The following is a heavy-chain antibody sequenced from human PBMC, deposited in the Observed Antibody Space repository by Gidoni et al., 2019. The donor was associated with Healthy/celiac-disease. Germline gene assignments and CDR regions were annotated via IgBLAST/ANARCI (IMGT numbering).Heavy chain of an antibody. CDR2: SYTSGST. J-gene: IGHJ4*02. D-gene: IGHD3-22*01. CDR3: ARDRERSGYYRTLFDY. CDR1: GGSISSYY. Sequence: QVQLQESGPGLVKPSETLSLTGTVSGGSISSYYWSWIRQPAGKGLEWIGRSYTSGSTNYNPSLKSRVTMSVDTSKNQFSLKLSSVTAADTAVYYCARDRERSGYYRTLFDYWGQGTLVTVSS. V-gene: IGHV4-4*07.